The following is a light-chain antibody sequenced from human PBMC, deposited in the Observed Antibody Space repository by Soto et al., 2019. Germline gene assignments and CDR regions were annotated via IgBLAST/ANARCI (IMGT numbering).Light chain of an antibody. CDR3: QQYGSSPIS. Sequence: EIVLTQSPGILSLSPGERATLSCRASQSVRSSYLAWYQQKPGQAPRLLIHGASNRATGIPDRFSGSGSGTDFTLTISRRAPEDCAVYYCQQYGSSPISFGLGTRLEIK. CDR2: GAS. J-gene: IGKJ5*01. CDR1: QSVRSSY. V-gene: IGKV3-20*01.